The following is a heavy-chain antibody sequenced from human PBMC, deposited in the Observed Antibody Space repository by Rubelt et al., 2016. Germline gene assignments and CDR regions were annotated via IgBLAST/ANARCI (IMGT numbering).Heavy chain of an antibody. V-gene: IGHV3-66*01. D-gene: IGHD3-10*01. CDR3: ARESSSHYGMDV. Sequence: VRQAPGKGLEWVSVIYSGGNTYCADSVKGRFNISRDNSKNTLYLQMNSLRAEDTAVYYCARESSSHYGMDVWGQGTTVTVSS. CDR2: IYSGGNT. J-gene: IGHJ6*02.